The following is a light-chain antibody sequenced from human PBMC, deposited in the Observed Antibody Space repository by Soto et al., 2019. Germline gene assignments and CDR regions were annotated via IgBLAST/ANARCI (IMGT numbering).Light chain of an antibody. J-gene: IGKJ1*01. CDR3: QQYYSYPVT. Sequence: IQVTQSPSTLSASVGDRVTITCRASQGISSYLAWYQQKPGKAPKLLIYAASTLQSGVPSRFSGSGSGTDFTLTISCLQSEDFATYYCQQYYSYPVTFGQGTKVDIK. V-gene: IGKV1-8*01. CDR2: AAS. CDR1: QGISSY.